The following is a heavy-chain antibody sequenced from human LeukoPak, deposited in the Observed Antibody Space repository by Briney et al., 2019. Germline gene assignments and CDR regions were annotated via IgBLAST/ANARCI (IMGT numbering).Heavy chain of an antibody. D-gene: IGHD1-26*01. J-gene: IGHJ4*02. Sequence: PSETLSLTCTVSGGSVSSTSYYWGWIRQPPGEGLEWIGSIYYSGATYYNPSLTSRVTISVDTSKNQFSLNLSSVTAADTAVYYCARDWSVSYDYWGQGTLVTVSS. CDR3: ARDWSVSYDY. CDR1: GGSVSSTSYY. CDR2: IYYSGAT. V-gene: IGHV4-39*07.